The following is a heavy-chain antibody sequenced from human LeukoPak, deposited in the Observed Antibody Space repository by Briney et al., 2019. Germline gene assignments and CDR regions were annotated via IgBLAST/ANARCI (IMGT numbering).Heavy chain of an antibody. CDR1: GFTFSSYA. J-gene: IGHJ6*03. Sequence: GGSLRLSCAASGFTFSSYAMSWVRQAPGKGLEWVSAISGSGGSTYYADSVKGRFTISRDNSKNTLYLQMNSLRAEDTAVYYCAKGNKFGYCSSTSCYRKSLYYYYHYYMYVWGKGTTVTVSS. CDR2: ISGSGGST. V-gene: IGHV3-23*01. D-gene: IGHD2-2*03. CDR3: AKGNKFGYCSSTSCYRKSLYYYYHYYMYV.